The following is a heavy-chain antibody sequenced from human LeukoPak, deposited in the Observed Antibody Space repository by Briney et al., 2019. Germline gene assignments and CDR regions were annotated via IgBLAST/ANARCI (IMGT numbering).Heavy chain of an antibody. Sequence: ASVKVSCKASGYVFTTYGISWVRQAPGQGLEWMGWISVYIGNTKYAQNFHGRVTMTTDTSTTTAYVELRGLRSDDTAVYYCARDDVGRVFDYWGQGTLVTVSS. J-gene: IGHJ4*02. CDR2: ISVYIGNT. V-gene: IGHV1-18*01. CDR1: GYVFTTYG. D-gene: IGHD6-13*01. CDR3: ARDDVGRVFDY.